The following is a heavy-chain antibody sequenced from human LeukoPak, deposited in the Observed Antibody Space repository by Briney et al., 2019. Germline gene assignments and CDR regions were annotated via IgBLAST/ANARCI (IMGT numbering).Heavy chain of an antibody. D-gene: IGHD3-3*01. CDR1: GGSISSYY. CDR2: IYTSGST. J-gene: IGHJ4*02. V-gene: IGHV4-4*07. Sequence: SETLSLTCTVSGGSISSYYWSWIRQPAGKGLEWIGRIYTSGSTNYNPSLKSRVTMSVDTSKNQFSLKLSSVTAADTAVYYCARDPDFWSGYYYIDYWGQGTLVTVSS. CDR3: ARDPDFWSGYYYIDY.